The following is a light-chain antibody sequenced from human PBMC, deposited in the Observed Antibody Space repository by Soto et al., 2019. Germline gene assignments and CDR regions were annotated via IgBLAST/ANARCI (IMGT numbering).Light chain of an antibody. J-gene: IGKJ1*01. CDR2: DAS. Sequence: DIQMTQSPSTLSASVGDRVTITCRASQSISSWLAWYQQKPGKAPKLLIYDASSLESGVPSRFSGSGSGTEFTLTISGLQPDDFATYYDQQYNSYSPWTFGQGTMVEIE. V-gene: IGKV1-5*01. CDR3: QQYNSYSPWT. CDR1: QSISSW.